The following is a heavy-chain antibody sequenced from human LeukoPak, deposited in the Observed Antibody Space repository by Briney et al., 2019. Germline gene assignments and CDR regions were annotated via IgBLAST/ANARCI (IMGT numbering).Heavy chain of an antibody. Sequence: SETLSLTCTVSGGSISSSSYYWGWIRQPPGEGLEWIGSIYYSGSTYYNPSLKSRVTISVDTSKNQFSLKLSSVTAADTAVYYCARLEGAAAETGGWFDPWGQGTLVTVSS. CDR1: GGSISSSSYY. CDR2: IYYSGST. D-gene: IGHD6-13*01. V-gene: IGHV4-39*01. CDR3: ARLEGAAAETGGWFDP. J-gene: IGHJ5*02.